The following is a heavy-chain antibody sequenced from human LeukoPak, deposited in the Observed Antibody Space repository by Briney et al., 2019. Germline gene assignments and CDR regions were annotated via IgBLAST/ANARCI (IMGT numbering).Heavy chain of an antibody. CDR1: GFTFSSYW. J-gene: IGHJ3*02. CDR2: IKQDGSEK. Sequence: GGSLRLSCAASGFTFSSYWMSWVRQAPGKGLEWVANIKQDGSEKYYVDSVKGRFTISRDNSKNTLYLQMNSLRAEDTAVYYCVLGRGDAFDIWGQGTMVTVSS. V-gene: IGHV3-7*01. CDR3: VLGRGDAFDI. D-gene: IGHD3-10*01.